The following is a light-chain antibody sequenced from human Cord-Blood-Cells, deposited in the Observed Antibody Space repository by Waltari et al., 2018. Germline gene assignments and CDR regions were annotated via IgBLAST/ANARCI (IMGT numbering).Light chain of an antibody. J-gene: IGLJ3*02. V-gene: IGLV1-36*01. Sequence: QSVLTQPPSVSEAPRQRVTISCPGRSSNIGNNAVNWYQQLPGKAPKLLIYYDHLLPPGVSYRFSGSKSGTSASLAISGLQSEDEADYYCAAWDDSLNGPVFGGGTKLTVL. CDR2: YDH. CDR1: SSNIGNNA. CDR3: AAWDDSLNGPV.